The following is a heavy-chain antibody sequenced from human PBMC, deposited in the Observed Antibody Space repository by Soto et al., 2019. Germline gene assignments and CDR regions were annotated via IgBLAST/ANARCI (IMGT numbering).Heavy chain of an antibody. CDR3: AGAQEGRYYYYYGMDV. J-gene: IGHJ6*02. Sequence: PSETLSLTCTVSGGSISSYYWSWIRQPPGKGLEWIGYIYYSGSTNYNPSLKSRVTISVDTSKNQFSLKLSSVTAADTAVYYCAGAQEGRYYYYYGMDVWGQGTTVTVSS. V-gene: IGHV4-59*01. CDR2: IYYSGST. CDR1: GGSISSYY.